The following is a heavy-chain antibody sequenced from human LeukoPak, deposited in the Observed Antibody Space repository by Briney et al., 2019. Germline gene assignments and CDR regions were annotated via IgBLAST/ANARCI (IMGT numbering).Heavy chain of an antibody. CDR1: GYSFTDYW. D-gene: IGHD4-11*01. J-gene: IGHJ4*02. Sequence: GESLKISCKGSGYSFTDYWIGWVRQMPGKGLEWVGIFYPGDSDTTYSPSFQGQVTISADRSISTAYLQWSSLKASDTAMYYCARRGYSNYVPFDYWGQGTLVTVSS. CDR2: FYPGDSDT. CDR3: ARRGYSNYVPFDY. V-gene: IGHV5-51*01.